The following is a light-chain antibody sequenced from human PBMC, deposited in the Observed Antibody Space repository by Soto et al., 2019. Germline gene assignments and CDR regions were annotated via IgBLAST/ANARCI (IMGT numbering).Light chain of an antibody. Sequence: QSALTQPASVSGSPGQSITISCSGTSSDVGGYNYVSWYQQHPGKAPTLMIYDVSNRPSGVSNRLSGSKSGNTASLTISGLQAEDEADYYCSSYTGSSTLLYVFGTGTKLTVL. CDR3: SSYTGSSTLLYV. CDR2: DVS. V-gene: IGLV2-14*01. J-gene: IGLJ1*01. CDR1: SSDVGGYNY.